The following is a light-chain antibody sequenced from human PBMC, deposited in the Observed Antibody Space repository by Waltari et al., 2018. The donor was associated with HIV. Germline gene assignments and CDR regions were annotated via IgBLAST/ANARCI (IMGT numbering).Light chain of an antibody. Sequence: FVLTQSPDSLALSPGDRATLFCRANETIMSKYLAWFQQRPGQAPRLLLYGATSRAAGTPGRFSGSGLGTDFTLTIDKLEPADFAVYFCHQYGLSPWTFGQGTRVDI. J-gene: IGKJ1*01. V-gene: IGKV3-20*01. CDR3: HQYGLSPWT. CDR2: GAT. CDR1: ETIMSKY.